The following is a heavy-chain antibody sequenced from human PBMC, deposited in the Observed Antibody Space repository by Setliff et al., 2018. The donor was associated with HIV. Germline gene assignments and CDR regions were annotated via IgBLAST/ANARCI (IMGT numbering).Heavy chain of an antibody. V-gene: IGHV4-39*02. CDR1: GGSISSSGYY. CDR3: ARDARWLQFPYFDY. J-gene: IGHJ4*01. Sequence: PSETLSLTCTVSGGSISSSGYYWGWIRQPPGKGLEWIGSIYYSGSTYYNPSLKSRVTISVDTSKNQFSLKLSSVTAADTAVYYCARDARWLQFPYFDYWGQGTLVTVSS. CDR2: IYYSGST. D-gene: IGHD5-12*01.